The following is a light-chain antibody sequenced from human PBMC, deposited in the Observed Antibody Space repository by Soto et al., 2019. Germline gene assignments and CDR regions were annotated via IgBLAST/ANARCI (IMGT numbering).Light chain of an antibody. CDR1: ESVGNY. CDR3: QERGGAWLS. Sequence: IVLTQSPATLSLSPGERATLSCRASESVGNYLAWYQQKRGQVPRLLIYDVSTRATGIPARFSGSGSGTDFTLTISSLEPEDFAVYYCQERGGAWLSFGGGTRVDIK. J-gene: IGKJ4*01. V-gene: IGKV3-11*01. CDR2: DVS.